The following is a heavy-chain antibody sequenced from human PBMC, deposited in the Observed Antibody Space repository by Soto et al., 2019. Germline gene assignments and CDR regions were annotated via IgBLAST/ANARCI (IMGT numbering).Heavy chain of an antibody. D-gene: IGHD2-15*01. J-gene: IGHJ4*02. Sequence: PGVSLRLSCAASGFTFRDHGMHWVRQAPGKGLEWVSVIWYDGSKQYYGDAVKGRFTISRDNSKNRLYLDMNSLRVDDTDVYYCARDWRTYCSGGSCTSPISNFEDWGQGTLVNVSS. V-gene: IGHV3-33*01. CDR1: GFTFRDHG. CDR2: IWYDGSKQ. CDR3: ARDWRTYCSGGSCTSPISNFED.